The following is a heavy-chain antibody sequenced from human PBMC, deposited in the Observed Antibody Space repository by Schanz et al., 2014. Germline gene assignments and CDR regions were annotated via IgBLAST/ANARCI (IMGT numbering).Heavy chain of an antibody. CDR2: INSVGSNT. V-gene: IGHV3-74*01. Sequence: VQVVQSGGGLVQPGGSLRLSCAASGFTFSSHWMHWVRQDPGKGLVWVARINSVGSNTDYADSVTGRFTISRDNAKNTVYLQMNSLRPGDTAVYYCARESSNDIVLVPGAVFDHWGQGILVTVSS. CDR3: ARESSNDIVLVPGAVFDH. D-gene: IGHD2-2*01. CDR1: GFTFSSHW. J-gene: IGHJ4*02.